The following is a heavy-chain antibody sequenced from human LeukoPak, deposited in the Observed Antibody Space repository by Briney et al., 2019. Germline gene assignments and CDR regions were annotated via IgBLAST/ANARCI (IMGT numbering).Heavy chain of an antibody. CDR3: AKDHAPEYYYDSSGYKRPPNWFDP. CDR1: GFTFSSYG. CDR2: ISYDGSNK. J-gene: IGHJ5*02. Sequence: RGSLRLSCAASGFTFSSYGMHWVRQAPGKGLEWVAVISYDGSNKYYADSVKGRFTISRDNSKNTLYLQMNSLRAEDTAVYYCAKDHAPEYYYDSSGYKRPPNWFDPWGQGTLVTVSS. V-gene: IGHV3-30*18. D-gene: IGHD3-22*01.